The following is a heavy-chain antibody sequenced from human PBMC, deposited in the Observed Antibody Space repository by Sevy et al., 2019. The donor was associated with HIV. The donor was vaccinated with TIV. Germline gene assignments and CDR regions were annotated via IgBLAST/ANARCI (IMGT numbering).Heavy chain of an antibody. Sequence: GGSLRLSCAASGFTFSSYSMNWVRQAPGKGLEWVSSISSSSSYIYYADSVKRRFTISRDNAKNSLYLQMNSLRAEDTAVYYCARGAYCSSTSCYTGIAAAGRFDYWGQGTLVTVSS. CDR1: GFTFSSYS. D-gene: IGHD2-2*02. V-gene: IGHV3-21*01. CDR2: ISSSSSYI. J-gene: IGHJ4*02. CDR3: ARGAYCSSTSCYTGIAAAGRFDY.